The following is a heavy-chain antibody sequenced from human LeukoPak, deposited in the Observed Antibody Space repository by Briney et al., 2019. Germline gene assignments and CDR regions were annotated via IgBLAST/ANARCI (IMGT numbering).Heavy chain of an antibody. CDR3: AREKWEPTPRLYWYFDL. V-gene: IGHV4-30-2*01. Sequence: SETLSLTCAVSGGSISSGGYSWGWIRQPPGKGLEWIGYIYHSGSTYYNPSLKSRVTISVDRSKNQFSLKLSSVTAADTAVYYCAREKWEPTPRLYWYFDLWGRGTLVTVSS. J-gene: IGHJ2*01. CDR2: IYHSGST. CDR1: GGSISSGGYS. D-gene: IGHD1-26*01.